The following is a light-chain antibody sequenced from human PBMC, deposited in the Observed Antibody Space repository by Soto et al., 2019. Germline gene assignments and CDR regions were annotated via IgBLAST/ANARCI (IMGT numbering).Light chain of an antibody. CDR1: SSNIGAGYD. CDR2: GNS. CDR3: QSYDSSLSGWV. J-gene: IGLJ3*02. V-gene: IGLV1-40*01. Sequence: QAVLTQPPSVSGAPGQXVTISCTGSSSNIGAGYDVHWYQQLPGTAPKLLIYGNSNRPSGVPDRFSGSKSGTSASLAITGLQAEDEADYYCQSYDSSLSGWVFGGGTKLTVL.